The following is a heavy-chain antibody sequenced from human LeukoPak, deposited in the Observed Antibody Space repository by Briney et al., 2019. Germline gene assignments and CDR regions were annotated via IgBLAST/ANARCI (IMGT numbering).Heavy chain of an antibody. V-gene: IGHV4-39*01. Sequence: PSETLSLTCTVSGGSISSSSYYWGWIRQPPGKGPEWIGSIYYSGSTYYNPSLKSRVTISVDTSKNQFSLKLSSVTAADTAVYYCARQVEDTAMAFSDYWGQGTLVTVSS. CDR2: IYYSGST. D-gene: IGHD5-18*01. CDR1: GGSISSSSYY. CDR3: ARQVEDTAMAFSDY. J-gene: IGHJ4*02.